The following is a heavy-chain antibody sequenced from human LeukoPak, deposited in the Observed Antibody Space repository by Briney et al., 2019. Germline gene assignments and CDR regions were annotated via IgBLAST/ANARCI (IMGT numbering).Heavy chain of an antibody. Sequence: GGSLRLSCAASGFTFSSYWTSWVRQAPGKGLEWVANIKQDGSEKYYVDSVKGRFTISRDNAKNSLYLQMNSLRAEDTAVYYCASSRVLDIWGQGTMVTVSS. V-gene: IGHV3-7*01. CDR3: ASSRVLDI. CDR1: GFTFSSYW. CDR2: IKQDGSEK. J-gene: IGHJ3*02.